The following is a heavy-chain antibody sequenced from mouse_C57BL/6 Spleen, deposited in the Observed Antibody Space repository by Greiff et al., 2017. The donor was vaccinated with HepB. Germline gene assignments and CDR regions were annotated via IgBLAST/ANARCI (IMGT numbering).Heavy chain of an antibody. D-gene: IGHD1-1*01. CDR3: ARAPSISYFDY. CDR2: IHPNSGST. J-gene: IGHJ2*01. Sequence: QVQLKQPGAELVKPGASVKLSCKASGYTFTSYWMHWVKQRPGQGLEWIGMIHPNSGSTNYNEKFKSKATLTVDKSSSTAYMQLSSLTSEDSAVYYCARAPSISYFDYWGQGTTLTVSS. CDR1: GYTFTSYW. V-gene: IGHV1-64*01.